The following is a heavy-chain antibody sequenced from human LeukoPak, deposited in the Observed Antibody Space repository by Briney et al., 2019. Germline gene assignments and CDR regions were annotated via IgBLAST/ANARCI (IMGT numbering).Heavy chain of an antibody. CDR3: AGGLRSGLIDY. CDR1: EFTVNNNY. D-gene: IGHD4-17*01. CDR2: IYSAGST. J-gene: IGHJ4*02. Sequence: PGGSLRLYCAASEFTVNNNYMSWVRQAPGKGLEWVSTIYSAGSTNYADSVKGRFTISRDNSKNTMYLQMNSLRAEDTAVYYCAGGLRSGLIDYWGQGTLVTVSS. V-gene: IGHV3-53*01.